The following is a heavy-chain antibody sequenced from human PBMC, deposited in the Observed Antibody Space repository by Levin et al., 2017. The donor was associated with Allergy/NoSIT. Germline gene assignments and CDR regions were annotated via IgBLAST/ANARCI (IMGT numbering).Heavy chain of an antibody. D-gene: IGHD5-12*01. CDR3: ASRVATTNVNLFPYYDY. CDR1: GFTFRSHV. J-gene: IGHJ4*02. CDR2: VSGSGGTT. Sequence: GGSLRLSCAGSGFTFRSHVMSWVRQAPGKGLEWVSTVSGSGGTTYHADSVKGRFTISRDNSKSTMYLQISTLRAEDTAVSFCASRVATTNVNLFPYYDYRGQGNLVTVSS. V-gene: IGHV3-23*01.